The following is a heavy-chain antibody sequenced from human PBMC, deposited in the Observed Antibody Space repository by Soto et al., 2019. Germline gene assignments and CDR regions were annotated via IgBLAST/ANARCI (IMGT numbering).Heavy chain of an antibody. CDR3: ATQGFGNLHGLVDV. J-gene: IGHJ6*02. Sequence: PPETLSLTCTVSSVSISSLTNPFCRWFRQPPGKGLEWVGYISKTGFTSYNPSLRSRVTLSVDTSKNQFSLKLTSVTAADTALYFCATQGFGNLHGLVDVWGQGTTVT. D-gene: IGHD3-10*01. V-gene: IGHV4-59*08. CDR2: ISKTGFT. CDR1: SVSISSLTNPF.